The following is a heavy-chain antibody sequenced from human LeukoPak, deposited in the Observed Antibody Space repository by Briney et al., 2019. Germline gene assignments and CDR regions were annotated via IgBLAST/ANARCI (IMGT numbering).Heavy chain of an antibody. CDR1: GYTFTSYD. CDR3: ARGQEWELIDY. Sequence: GASVKVSCKASGYTFTSYDINWVRQATGQGLEWMGGMNPNSGNTGYAQKFQGRVTITRNTSISTAYMELSSLRSEDTAVYYCARGQEWELIDYWGQGTLVTVSS. D-gene: IGHD1-26*01. V-gene: IGHV1-8*03. CDR2: MNPNSGNT. J-gene: IGHJ4*02.